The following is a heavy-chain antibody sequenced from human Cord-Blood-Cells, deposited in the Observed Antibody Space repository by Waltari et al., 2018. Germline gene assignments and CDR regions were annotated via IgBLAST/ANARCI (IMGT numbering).Heavy chain of an antibody. CDR1: GFTFDDYA. CDR2: ISWNSGSI. Sequence: EVQLVESGGGLVQPGRSLRLSCAASGFTFDDYAMPWVRQAPGKGLEWVSGISWNSGSIGYADSVKGRFTISRDNAKNSLYLQMNSLRAEDTALYYCAKVANWGLVGGGWYFDLWGRGTLVTVSS. J-gene: IGHJ2*01. V-gene: IGHV3-9*01. CDR3: AKVANWGLVGGGWYFDL. D-gene: IGHD7-27*01.